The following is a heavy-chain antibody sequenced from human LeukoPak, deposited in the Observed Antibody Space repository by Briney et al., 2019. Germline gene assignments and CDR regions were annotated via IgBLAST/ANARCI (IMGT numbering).Heavy chain of an antibody. V-gene: IGHV1-18*01. CDR1: GYTVTSYG. D-gene: IGHD6-19*01. J-gene: IGHJ4*02. CDR2: ISAYNGNT. Sequence: GASVKVSCKASGYTVTSYGISWVRQAPGQGLEWMGWISAYNGNTNYAQKLQGRVTMTTDTSTSTAYVELRSLRSDDTAVYYCARWTGYSSGEVDYWGQGTLVTVSS. CDR3: ARWTGYSSGEVDY.